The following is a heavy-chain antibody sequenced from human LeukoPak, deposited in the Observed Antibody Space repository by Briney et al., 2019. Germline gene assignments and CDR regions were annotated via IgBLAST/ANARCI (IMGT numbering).Heavy chain of an antibody. J-gene: IGHJ4*02. CDR2: ISYDGSNK. CDR3: ARVGAGYDFWSGSFDY. Sequence: GGPLRLSCAASGFTFSSYAMHWVRQAPGKGLEWVAVISYDGSNKYYADSVKGRFTISRDNSKNTLYLQMNSLRAEDTAVYYCARVGAGYDFWSGSFDYWGQGTLVTVSS. CDR1: GFTFSSYA. D-gene: IGHD3-3*01. V-gene: IGHV3-30*04.